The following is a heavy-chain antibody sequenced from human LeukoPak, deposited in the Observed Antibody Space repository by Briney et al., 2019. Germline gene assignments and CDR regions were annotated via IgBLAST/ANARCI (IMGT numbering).Heavy chain of an antibody. CDR1: GGTFSSYA. J-gene: IGHJ5*02. Sequence: ASVKVSCKASGGTFSSYAISWVRQAPGQGLEWMGRIIPILGIANYAQKFQGGVTITADKSTSTAYMELSSLRSEDTAVYYCARDEGYYDSSGYYYVGVVNWFDPWGQGTLVTVSS. D-gene: IGHD3-22*01. V-gene: IGHV1-69*04. CDR3: ARDEGYYDSSGYYYVGVVNWFDP. CDR2: IIPILGIA.